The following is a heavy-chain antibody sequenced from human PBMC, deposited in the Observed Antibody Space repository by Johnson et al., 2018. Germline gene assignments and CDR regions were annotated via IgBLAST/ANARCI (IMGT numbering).Heavy chain of an antibody. Sequence: VQLVQSGGGLVQPGRSLRLSCAASGFTFDDYAMHWVRQAPGKGLEWVSGISWNSGSIGYADSVKGRFTISRDNSKNTLYLQMNSLRVDDTAVYYCARVMGVWLLDQWGQGTLVTVSS. D-gene: IGHD3-16*01. J-gene: IGHJ5*02. CDR3: ARVMGVWLLDQ. CDR1: GFTFDDYA. CDR2: ISWNSGSI. V-gene: IGHV3-9*01.